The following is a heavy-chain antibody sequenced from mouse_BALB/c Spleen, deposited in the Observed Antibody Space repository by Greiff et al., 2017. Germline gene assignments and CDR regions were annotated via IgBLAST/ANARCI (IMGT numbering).Heavy chain of an antibody. CDR3: ASIYYYGSSYYFDY. J-gene: IGHJ2*01. D-gene: IGHD1-1*01. CDR2: IDPENGNT. V-gene: IGHV14-1*02. Sequence: VQLKESGAELVRPGALVKLSCKASGFNIKDYYMHWVKQRPEQGLEWIGWIDPENGNTIYDPKFQGKASITADTSSNTAYLQLSSLTSEDTAVYYCASIYYYGSSYYFDYWGQGTTLTVSS. CDR1: GFNIKDYY.